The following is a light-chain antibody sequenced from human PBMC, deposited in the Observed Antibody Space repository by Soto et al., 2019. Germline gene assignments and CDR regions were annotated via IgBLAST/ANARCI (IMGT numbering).Light chain of an antibody. V-gene: IGLV2-14*01. J-gene: IGLJ3*02. CDR2: EVS. CDR1: YSDVGGYNR. Sequence: QSALTQPASVSGSPGQSISISCTGTYSDVGGYNRVSWYQHHPGKAPKMLIFEVSTRPSGISDRFSGSKSGDTASLTISGLQAEDEADYYCVSYIESSVTHGVFGGGTKVTVL. CDR3: VSYIESSVTHGV.